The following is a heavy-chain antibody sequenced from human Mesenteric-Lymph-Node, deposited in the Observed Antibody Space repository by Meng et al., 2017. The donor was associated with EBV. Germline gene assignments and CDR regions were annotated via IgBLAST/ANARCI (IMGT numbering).Heavy chain of an antibody. Sequence: VQLQQGGAALLKPSETLSLTCDVYGDSFSAYYWRWIRQPPGRGLEWIGDVIHSGNTSYSPSLKSRVTISVDTSKRQFSLKLRSMTAADTAVYYCATGWGKANYWGQGTLVTVSS. D-gene: IGHD3-16*01. J-gene: IGHJ4*02. V-gene: IGHV4-34*12. CDR2: VIHSGNT. CDR1: GDSFSAYY. CDR3: ATGWGKANY.